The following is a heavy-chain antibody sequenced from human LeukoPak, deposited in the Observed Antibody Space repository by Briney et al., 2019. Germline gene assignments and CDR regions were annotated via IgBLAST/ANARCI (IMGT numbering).Heavy chain of an antibody. CDR3: ARGIDY. Sequence: PGGSLRLSCAASGFTVSSYYMNWVRQAPGKELEWVSVIYTGGGRYYADSVRGRFTISRDPSKNMVFLQMNSLRVEDTAVYYCARGIDYWGQGTLVTVSS. J-gene: IGHJ4*02. V-gene: IGHV3-53*01. CDR1: GFTVSSYY. CDR2: IYTGGGR.